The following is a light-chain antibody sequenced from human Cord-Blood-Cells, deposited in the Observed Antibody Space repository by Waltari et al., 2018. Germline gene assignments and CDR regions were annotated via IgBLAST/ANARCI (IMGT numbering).Light chain of an antibody. CDR3: SSYTSSSTLVV. J-gene: IGLJ2*01. Sequence: QSALTQPASVSGSPDPSITITCTRTSSDGGGYTSFSWYQQHPGKAPHIMIYEVSIRPSVVSNRCSGSKSGNTASLIISGLQAEDEADYDCSSYTSSSTLVVFGGGTKLTVL. CDR2: EVS. V-gene: IGLV2-14*01. CDR1: SSDGGGYTS.